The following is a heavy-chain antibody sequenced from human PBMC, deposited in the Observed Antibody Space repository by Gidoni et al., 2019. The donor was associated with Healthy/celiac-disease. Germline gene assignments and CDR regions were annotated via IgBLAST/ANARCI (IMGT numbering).Heavy chain of an antibody. CDR3: ARAGGDCSSTSCSRGAFDI. CDR2: INPSGGST. J-gene: IGHJ3*02. Sequence: QVQLVQSGAEVKKPGASVKVSCKASGYPFTSYYMHGVRQAPGKGLEGMGIINPSGGSTSYAQKFQGRVTMTRDTSTSTVYMELSSLRSEDTAVYYCARAGGDCSSTSCSRGAFDIWGQGTMVTVSS. CDR1: GYPFTSYY. V-gene: IGHV1-46*01. D-gene: IGHD2-2*01.